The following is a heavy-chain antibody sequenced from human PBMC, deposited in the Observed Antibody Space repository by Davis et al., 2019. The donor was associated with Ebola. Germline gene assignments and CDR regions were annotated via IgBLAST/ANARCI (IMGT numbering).Heavy chain of an antibody. V-gene: IGHV3-73*01. CDR2: IRSKANSYAT. J-gene: IGHJ4*02. D-gene: IGHD3-22*01. Sequence: GGSLRLSCAASGFTFSGSAMHWVRQASGKGLEWVGRIRSKANSYATAYAASVKGRFTISRDDSKNTAYLQMNSLKTEDTAVYYCAREGYWGTSFDYWGQGTLVTVSS. CDR3: AREGYWGTSFDY. CDR1: GFTFSGSA.